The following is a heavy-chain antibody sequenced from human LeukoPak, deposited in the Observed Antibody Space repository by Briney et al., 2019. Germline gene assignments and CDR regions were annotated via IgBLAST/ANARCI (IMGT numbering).Heavy chain of an antibody. CDR2: IKQDGSEK. Sequence: PGGSLRLSCAASGFTFSSYWMSWVRQAPGKGLEWVPNIKQDGSEKYYVDSVKGRFTISRDNAKNSLYLQMNSLRAEDTAVYYCARDRLYVYVWGSSYWFDPWGPGTLVTVSS. CDR3: ARDRLYVYVWGSSYWFDP. CDR1: GFTFSSYW. J-gene: IGHJ5*02. V-gene: IGHV3-7*01. D-gene: IGHD3-16*01.